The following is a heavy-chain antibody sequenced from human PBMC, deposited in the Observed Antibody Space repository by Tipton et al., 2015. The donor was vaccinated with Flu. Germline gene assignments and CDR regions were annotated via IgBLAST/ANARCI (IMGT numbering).Heavy chain of an antibody. CDR2: VHRTGSP. J-gene: IGHJ3*02. CDR3: ARDPGQWLPNGGAFDI. V-gene: IGHV4-38-2*02. D-gene: IGHD6-19*01. Sequence: TLSLTCSVSGDSIGSGYFWGWIRQPPGKGLEWIGNVHRTGSPYYNPSLRSRVIMTVDGAKNQFSLRLTSVTAADTAVYYCARDPGQWLPNGGAFDIWGQGTMVTVSS. CDR1: GDSIGSGYF.